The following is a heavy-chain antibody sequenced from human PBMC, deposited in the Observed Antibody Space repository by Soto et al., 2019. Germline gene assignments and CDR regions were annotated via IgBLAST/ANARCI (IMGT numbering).Heavy chain of an antibody. CDR3: ARWNGYGDY. CDR1: GFTVSTYG. CDR2: FTGVIGTT. Sequence: VQLLESGGGLVQPGGSLRLSCAASGFTVSTYGVTWVRQAPGKGLEWVSGFTGVIGTTHYADSVKGRFTITRDNSNNTVYLQMNSLRVEDTAVYYCARWNGYGDYWGRGTLVTVSS. V-gene: IGHV3-23*01. J-gene: IGHJ4*02. D-gene: IGHD1-1*01.